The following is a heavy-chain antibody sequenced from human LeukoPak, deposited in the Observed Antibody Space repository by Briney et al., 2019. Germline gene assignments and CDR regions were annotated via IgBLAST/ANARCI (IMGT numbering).Heavy chain of an antibody. Sequence: GGSLRLSCAASGFTVSSNYMSWVRQARGKGLEWVSTIYRGGSTSYADSVKGRFIISRDNSKNTLYLQMNSLRAEDTAVYYCAGELGSSGHGYWGQGTLVTVSS. CDR3: AGELGSSGHGY. V-gene: IGHV3-53*01. CDR2: IYRGGST. D-gene: IGHD6-19*01. CDR1: GFTVSSNY. J-gene: IGHJ4*02.